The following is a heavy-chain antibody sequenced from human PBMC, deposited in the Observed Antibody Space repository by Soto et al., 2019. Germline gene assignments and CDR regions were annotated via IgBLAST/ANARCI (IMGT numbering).Heavy chain of an antibody. J-gene: IGHJ4*02. CDR1: GASISSPNW. CDR2: IYHTGRA. Sequence: SETLSLTCAVSGASISSPNWWSWVRQSPGTGLEWIGEIYHTGRAKYNPSLKSRVTLLVDKSKNQFSLKLSSVTAADTAVYYCARDSAGADYWGQGTLVTVSS. V-gene: IGHV4-4*02. D-gene: IGHD2-8*02. CDR3: ARDSAGADY.